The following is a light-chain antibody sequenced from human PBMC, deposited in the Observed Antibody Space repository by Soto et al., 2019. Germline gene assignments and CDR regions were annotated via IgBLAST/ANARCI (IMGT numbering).Light chain of an antibody. CDR1: SSDVGAYNY. CDR3: TSYTTSSLYV. CDR2: DVH. J-gene: IGLJ1*01. V-gene: IGLV2-14*01. Sequence: QSALTQPASVSGSPGQSLTISCTGTSSDVGAYNYVSWYQQHPGKAPKLIIYDVHNRPSGVSNRLSGAKSGNTASLTISGLQAEDEADYYCTSYTTSSLYVFGTGTKVTVL.